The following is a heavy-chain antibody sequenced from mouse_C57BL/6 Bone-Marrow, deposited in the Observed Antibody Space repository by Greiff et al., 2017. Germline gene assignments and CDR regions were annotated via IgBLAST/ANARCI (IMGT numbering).Heavy chain of an antibody. D-gene: IGHD2-5*01. CDR2: INYDGSST. CDR3: ARGSNYGYAMDY. J-gene: IGHJ4*01. CDR1: GFTFSDYY. Sequence: EVMLVESEGGLVQPGSSMKLSCTASGFTFSDYYMAWVRQVPEKGLECVANINYDGSSTYYLDSLKSRFIISRDNAKNILYLQMSSLKSEDTATYYCARGSNYGYAMDYWGQGTSVTVSS. V-gene: IGHV5-16*01.